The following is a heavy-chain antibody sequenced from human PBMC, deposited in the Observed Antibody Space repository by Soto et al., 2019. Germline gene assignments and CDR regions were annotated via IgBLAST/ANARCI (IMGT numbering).Heavy chain of an antibody. CDR2: IYPGDSDT. J-gene: IGHJ5*02. V-gene: IGHV5-51*01. D-gene: IGHD1-26*01. CDR3: ARHLTEANAKLRLPSGFDP. CDR1: GYSFTNYW. Sequence: EVQLVQSGAEVKKPGESLKISCKGSGYSFTNYWIAWVRQMPGKGLEWMGIIYPGDSDTKYSPSFQGQVTISADKSISTAYLQWSSLKASDTAMYYCARHLTEANAKLRLPSGFDPWGQGTLVTVSS.